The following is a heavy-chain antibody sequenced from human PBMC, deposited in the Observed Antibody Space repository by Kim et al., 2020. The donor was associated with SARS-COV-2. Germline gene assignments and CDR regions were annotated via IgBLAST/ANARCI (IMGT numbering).Heavy chain of an antibody. CDR2: IIPIFGTA. J-gene: IGHJ3*02. D-gene: IGHD6-13*01. CDR3: SRVSLPVAAAGNDAFDI. V-gene: IGHV1-69*13. CDR1: GGTFSSYA. Sequence: SVKVSCKASGGTFSSYAISWVRQAPGQGLEWMGGIIPIFGTANYAQKFQGRVTITADESTSPAYMELSSLRSEDTAVYYCSRVSLPVAAAGNDAFDIWGRETRDTVS.